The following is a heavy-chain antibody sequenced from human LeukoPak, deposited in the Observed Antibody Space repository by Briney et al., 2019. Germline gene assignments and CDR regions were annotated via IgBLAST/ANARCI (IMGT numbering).Heavy chain of an antibody. CDR3: AKGHVEYSSSSRSLGFDY. Sequence: GGSLRLSCAASGFTFSSYAMSWVRQAPGKGLEWVSAISGSGGSTYYADSVKGRFTISRDNSKNTLYLQMNSLRAEDTAVYYCAKGHVEYSSSSRSLGFDYWGQGTLVTVSS. CDR1: GFTFSSYA. CDR2: ISGSGGST. V-gene: IGHV3-23*01. J-gene: IGHJ4*02. D-gene: IGHD6-6*01.